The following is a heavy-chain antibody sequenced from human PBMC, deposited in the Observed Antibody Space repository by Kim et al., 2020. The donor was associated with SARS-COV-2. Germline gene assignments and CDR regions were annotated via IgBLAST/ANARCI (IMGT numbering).Heavy chain of an antibody. CDR3: ARGRWLDY. V-gene: IGHV3-11*05. Sequence: GGSLRLSCAASGFAFSDYYMSWIRQAPGKGLEWVSFLSGSGSYTNYAGSVRGRFTISRDNAKNSLFLQMNSLRAEDTAVYYCARGRWLDYWGQGTLVTVSS. CDR2: LSGSGSYT. J-gene: IGHJ4*02. D-gene: IGHD4-17*01. CDR1: GFAFSDYY.